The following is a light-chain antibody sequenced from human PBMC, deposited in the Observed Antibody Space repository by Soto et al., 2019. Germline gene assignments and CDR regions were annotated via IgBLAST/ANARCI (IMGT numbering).Light chain of an antibody. J-gene: IGKJ1*01. CDR1: QSISSW. CDR3: QQQRT. CDR2: DAS. Sequence: DIQMTHSPSTLSASVGDRVTITCRASQSISSWLAWYQQKPGKAPKLLIYDASSLESGVPSRFSGSGSGTEFTLTISSLQPDDFATYYCQQQRTFGQGTKVEIK. V-gene: IGKV1-5*01.